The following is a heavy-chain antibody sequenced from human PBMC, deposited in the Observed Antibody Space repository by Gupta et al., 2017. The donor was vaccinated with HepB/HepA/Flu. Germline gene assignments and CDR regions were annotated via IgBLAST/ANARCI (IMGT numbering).Heavy chain of an antibody. D-gene: IGHD2-2*01. CDR2: INDSGST. J-gene: IGHJ4*02. CDR3: AREGPLVSAVPFGY. Sequence: GLEWIGEINDSGSTNYNPSLKSRVTISLDTSKNQFSVKLSSVTAADTAVYYCAREGPLVSAVPFGYWGQGTLVTVSS. V-gene: IGHV4-34*01.